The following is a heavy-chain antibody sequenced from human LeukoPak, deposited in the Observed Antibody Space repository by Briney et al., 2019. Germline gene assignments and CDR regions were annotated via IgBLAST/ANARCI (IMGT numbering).Heavy chain of an antibody. J-gene: IGHJ4*02. Sequence: PMASVKVSCKASGGTFSSYAISWVGQAPGQGLEWMGGIIPLFGIAYYAQKSQGRVTITADESTSTAYMELSSLRSEDTAVYYCARDGGGYFFDYWGQGTLVTVSS. CDR1: GGTFSSYA. CDR2: IIPLFGIA. D-gene: IGHD4-23*01. V-gene: IGHV1-69*13. CDR3: ARDGGGYFFDY.